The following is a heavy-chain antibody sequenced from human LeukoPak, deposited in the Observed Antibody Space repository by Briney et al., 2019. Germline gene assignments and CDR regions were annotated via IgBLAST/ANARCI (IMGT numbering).Heavy chain of an antibody. V-gene: IGHV5-51*01. CDR2: IYPGDSDT. CDR3: ASNDYYDSSGYYYAGAFDI. J-gene: IGHJ3*02. D-gene: IGHD3-22*01. Sequence: GESLKIYCKGSGYSFTSYWIGWVRQMPGKGLEWMGIIYPGDSDTRYSPSFQGQVTISADKSISTAYLQWSSLKASDTAMYYCASNDYYDSSGYYYAGAFDIWGQGTMVTVSS. CDR1: GYSFTSYW.